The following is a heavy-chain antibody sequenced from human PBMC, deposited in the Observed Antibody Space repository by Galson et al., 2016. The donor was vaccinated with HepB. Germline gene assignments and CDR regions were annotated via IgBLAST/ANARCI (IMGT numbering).Heavy chain of an antibody. CDR2: ISSDGSTV. D-gene: IGHD1-26*01. Sequence: SLRLSCAASGFTFNNYGMHWVRQAPGKGLEWVAVISSDGSTVYHVDSVKGRFTISRDNSKNTLYLQMSSLRPEDTAVYYCARDGATAPEGYYYGMDVWGQGTTVTVSS. J-gene: IGHJ6*02. V-gene: IGHV3-33*08. CDR3: ARDGATAPEGYYYGMDV. CDR1: GFTFNNYG.